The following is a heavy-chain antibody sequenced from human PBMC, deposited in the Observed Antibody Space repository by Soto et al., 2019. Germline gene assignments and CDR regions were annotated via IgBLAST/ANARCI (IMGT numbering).Heavy chain of an antibody. V-gene: IGHV1-18*01. CDR2: ISGYTGKA. CDR3: ARGGVVVVLLDSSSLVGNWFDP. Sequence: QVQLVQSGAEVKKPGASVNVSCKTSGYSFSNSGINWVRQAPGPGLEWLGWISGYTGKALYAREFQGRLTMTTDTSASTAYMELRSLKSDDTAVYFCARGGVVVVLLDSSSLVGNWFDPWGQGTLVTVSS. J-gene: IGHJ5*02. D-gene: IGHD2-8*02. CDR1: GYSFSNSG.